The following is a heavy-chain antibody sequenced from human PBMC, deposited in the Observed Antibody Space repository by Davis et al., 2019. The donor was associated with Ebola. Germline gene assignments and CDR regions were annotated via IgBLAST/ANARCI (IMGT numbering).Heavy chain of an antibody. V-gene: IGHV3-30*02. CDR2: LRYDGSNE. Sequence: PGGSLRLSWTASGFTFSSYGMHWVRQAPGKGLEWVAFLRYDGSNEYYADSVKGRFTISRDNSKNTLYLQMNSLRVDDTAVYYCATVPGYSTYWGQGTLVSVSS. D-gene: IGHD6-13*01. CDR3: ATVPGYSTY. J-gene: IGHJ4*02. CDR1: GFTFSSYG.